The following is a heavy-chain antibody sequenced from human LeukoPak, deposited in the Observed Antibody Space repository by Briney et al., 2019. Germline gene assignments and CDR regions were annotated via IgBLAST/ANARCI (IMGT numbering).Heavy chain of an antibody. J-gene: IGHJ4*02. Sequence: GASVKVSCKASGYTFTGYYMHWVRQAPGQGLEWMGWINPNSGGTNYAQKFQGRVTMTRDTSISTAYMELSRLRSDDTAVYYCARDLALTYYDILTGHYNVDYWGQGTLVTVSS. V-gene: IGHV1-2*02. D-gene: IGHD3-9*01. CDR2: INPNSGGT. CDR1: GYTFTGYY. CDR3: ARDLALTYYDILTGHYNVDY.